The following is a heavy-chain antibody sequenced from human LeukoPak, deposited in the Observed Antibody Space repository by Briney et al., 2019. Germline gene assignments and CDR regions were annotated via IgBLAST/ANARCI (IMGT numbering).Heavy chain of an antibody. Sequence: GGSLRLSCAASGFTFSSYWMSWVRQAPGKGLEWVSSISSSSSYIYYADSVKGRFTISRDNAKNSLYLQMNSLRAEDTAVYYCARDRVALGLGPIPLDYWGQGTLVTVSS. D-gene: IGHD6-19*01. CDR3: ARDRVALGLGPIPLDY. V-gene: IGHV3-21*01. J-gene: IGHJ4*02. CDR2: ISSSSSYI. CDR1: GFTFSSYW.